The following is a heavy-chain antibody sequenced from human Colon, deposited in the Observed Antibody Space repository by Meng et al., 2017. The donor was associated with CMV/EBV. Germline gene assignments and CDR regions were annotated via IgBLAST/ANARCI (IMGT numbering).Heavy chain of an antibody. CDR3: ARNLESSVNSMDY. J-gene: IGHJ4*02. CDR2: IYADDST. V-gene: IGHV3-66*01. D-gene: IGHD4-17*01. Sequence: EGGMVGSGGNLVQPGGSLRISCGVSGFIVNDKFMSWVRQAPGKGLEWVSIIYADDSTYYADSVRGRFTISRDNSKNTLFLQMNSLGAEDTAVYYCARNLESSVNSMDYWGQGTLVTVSS. CDR1: GFIVNDKF.